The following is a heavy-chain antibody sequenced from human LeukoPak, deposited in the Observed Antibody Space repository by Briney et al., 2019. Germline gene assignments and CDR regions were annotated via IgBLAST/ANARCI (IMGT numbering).Heavy chain of an antibody. J-gene: IGHJ4*02. CDR3: AKNGGSDPRSFEY. Sequence: GGSLRLSCAASGFTFSNYAMSWVRQAPGKGLEWVSAIRGSGDSTYYADSVKGRFTISRDNSKNTLYLQMNSLRAEDTAVYYCAKNGGSDPRSFEYWGQGTLVTVS. CDR2: IRGSGDST. V-gene: IGHV3-23*01. D-gene: IGHD1-26*01. CDR1: GFTFSNYA.